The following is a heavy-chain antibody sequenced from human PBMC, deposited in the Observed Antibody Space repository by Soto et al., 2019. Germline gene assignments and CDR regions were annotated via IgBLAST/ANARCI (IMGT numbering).Heavy chain of an antibody. CDR1: GYPFTSYG. Sequence: QGQLLQSGDELKTPGASVRVSCRASGYPFTSYGISLVRQAPGQGLEWVAWISAYNGKRDTAQKFQGRVTMTLDTSTDTAHMELGDLTSADTAVYYCARGRIVASIHDAFEIWGQGTKVTVSS. CDR3: ARGRIVASIHDAFEI. CDR2: ISAYNGKR. V-gene: IGHV1-18*01. D-gene: IGHD5-12*01. J-gene: IGHJ3*02.